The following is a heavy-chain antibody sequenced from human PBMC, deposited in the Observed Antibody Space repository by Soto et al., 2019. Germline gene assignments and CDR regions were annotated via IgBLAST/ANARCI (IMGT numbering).Heavy chain of an antibody. Sequence: EVQLLESGGGLVQPGGSLRLSCVASGITFSSYAMSWARQAPGKGLEWVSTISGSGGRTYYADSVKGRFTISRDNSKNTLYLQMNSLRAEDTAVYYCAKDWDTNGMDVWGQGTTVTVSS. CDR3: AKDWDTNGMDV. CDR2: ISGSGGRT. V-gene: IGHV3-23*01. J-gene: IGHJ6*02. D-gene: IGHD5-18*01. CDR1: GITFSSYA.